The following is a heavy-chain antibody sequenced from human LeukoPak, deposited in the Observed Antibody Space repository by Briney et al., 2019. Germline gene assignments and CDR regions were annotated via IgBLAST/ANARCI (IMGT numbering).Heavy chain of an antibody. V-gene: IGHV3-53*01. Sequence: GGSLRLSCAASGFTVSSNYMSWVRQAPGKGLEWVSVIYRGGSTYYADSVKGRFAISRDNSKNTLSLQMNSLRAEDTAVYYCARGREDYYDSSGYYVLFDYWGQGTLVTVSS. CDR3: ARGREDYYDSSGYYVLFDY. CDR1: GFTVSSNY. J-gene: IGHJ4*02. D-gene: IGHD3-22*01. CDR2: IYRGGST.